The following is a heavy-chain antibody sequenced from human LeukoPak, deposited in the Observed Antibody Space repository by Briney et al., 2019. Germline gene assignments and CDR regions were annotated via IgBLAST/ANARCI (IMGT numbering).Heavy chain of an antibody. D-gene: IGHD6-19*01. Sequence: SETLPLTCAVYGGSFSGYYWSWIRQPPGKGLEWIGEINHSGSTHYNPSLKSRVTISVDTSKNQFSLKLSSVTAADTPVYYCARGYNRQQWLVGPYYFDYWGQGTLVTVSS. CDR3: ARGYNRQQWLVGPYYFDY. CDR1: GGSFSGYY. CDR2: INHSGST. V-gene: IGHV4-34*01. J-gene: IGHJ4*02.